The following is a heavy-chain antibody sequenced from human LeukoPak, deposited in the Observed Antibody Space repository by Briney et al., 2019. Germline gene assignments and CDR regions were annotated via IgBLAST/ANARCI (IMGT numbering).Heavy chain of an antibody. V-gene: IGHV4-34*01. J-gene: IGHJ6*02. D-gene: IGHD3-22*01. CDR3: ARSYDSRGYYYYGMDV. Sequence: SETLSLTCAVYGGSFSGYYWSWVRQPPGKGLEWIGEINHSGSTNYTPSLKSRVTISVDTSKNQFSPELTSVTAADTAVYYCARSYDSRGYYYYGMDVWGQGTTVTVSS. CDR2: INHSGST. CDR1: GGSFSGYY.